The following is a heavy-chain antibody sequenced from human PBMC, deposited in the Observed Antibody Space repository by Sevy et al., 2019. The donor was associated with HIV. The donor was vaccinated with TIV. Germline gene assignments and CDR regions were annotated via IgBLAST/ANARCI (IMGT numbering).Heavy chain of an antibody. D-gene: IGHD3-16*01. CDR3: VREDGGDASFDH. CDR1: RFTFSNYW. V-gene: IGHV3-74*01. J-gene: IGHJ4*02. CDR2: INSDGNST. Sequence: GESLKISCAASRFTFSNYWMHWVRHTPGKGLVWVSRINSDGNSTNYADSVKGRFTISRDNAKNTLYLQMNSLRAEDTAVYYCVREDGGDASFDHWGQGTLVTVSS.